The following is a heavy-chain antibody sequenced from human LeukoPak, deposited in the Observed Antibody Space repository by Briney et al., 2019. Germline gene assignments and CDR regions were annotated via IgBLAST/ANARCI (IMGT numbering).Heavy chain of an antibody. CDR1: GFTFDVYA. J-gene: IGHJ1*01. CDR3: AKPTTMRVVVGNFQH. D-gene: IGHD3-22*01. V-gene: IGHV3-9*01. Sequence: GTSLRLSCAASGFTFDVYAVHWARHARGGGREWGSCIRWYSGSIGYADSVKGRFTISRDNAKNTLYLQMNSLRAEDTALYYCAKPTTMRVVVGNFQHWARAPWSPSPQ. CDR2: IRWYSGSI.